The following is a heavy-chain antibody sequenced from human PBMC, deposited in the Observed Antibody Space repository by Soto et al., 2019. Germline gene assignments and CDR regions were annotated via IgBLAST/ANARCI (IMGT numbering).Heavy chain of an antibody. CDR1: GGSMSSYY. CDR3: ARRWGRSFDY. Sequence: SETLSLTCTVSGGSMSSYYWSWIRQPPGKGLEWIGYIYYSGSTSYNPSLKSRVTISVDTSKNQFSLKLSSVTAADTAVYYCARRWGRSFDYWGQGTLVTVSS. J-gene: IGHJ4*02. V-gene: IGHV4-59*08. CDR2: IYYSGST. D-gene: IGHD2-15*01.